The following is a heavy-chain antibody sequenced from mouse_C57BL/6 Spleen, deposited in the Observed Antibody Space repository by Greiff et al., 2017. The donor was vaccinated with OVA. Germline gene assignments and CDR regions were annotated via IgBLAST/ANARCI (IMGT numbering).Heavy chain of an antibody. V-gene: IGHV1-50*01. Sequence: VQLQQPGAELVKPGASVKLSCKASGYTFTSYWMQWVKQRPGQGLEWIGEIDPSDSYTNYNQKFKGKATLTVDKSSSTAYMQLSSLTSDDSAVYYCARGIYYYDSSWYWDVWGTGTTVTVSS. D-gene: IGHD1-1*01. CDR1: GYTFTSYW. CDR3: ARGIYYYDSSWYWDV. J-gene: IGHJ1*03. CDR2: IDPSDSYT.